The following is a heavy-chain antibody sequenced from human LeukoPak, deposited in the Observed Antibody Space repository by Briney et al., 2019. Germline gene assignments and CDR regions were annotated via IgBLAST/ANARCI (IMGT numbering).Heavy chain of an antibody. CDR3: TTYGSGRKFDY. V-gene: IGHV3-15*04. Sequence: PGGSLRLSCAASGFTFDDYTMHWVRQAPGKGLEWVGRTESKTDGGTTDYAAPVKGRFTISRDDSTNTLYLQMNSLKSEDTAVYYCTTYGSGRKFDYWGQGILVTVSS. CDR2: TESKTDGGTT. CDR1: GFTFDDYT. D-gene: IGHD3-10*01. J-gene: IGHJ4*02.